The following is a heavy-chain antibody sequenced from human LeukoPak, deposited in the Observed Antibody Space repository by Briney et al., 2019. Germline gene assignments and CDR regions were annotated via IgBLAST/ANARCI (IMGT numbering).Heavy chain of an antibody. Sequence: SETLSLTCTVSGGSITSSSYYWGWIRQPPGKGLEWLGSIYYSGSTQYSPSLKSRVTISVDTSKNQFSLKLNSVTAADTAVYYCARERTMVTPRGYFDYWGPGTLVTVSS. CDR1: GGSITSSSYY. J-gene: IGHJ4*02. CDR3: ARERTMVTPRGYFDY. CDR2: IYYSGST. V-gene: IGHV4-39*07. D-gene: IGHD4/OR15-4a*01.